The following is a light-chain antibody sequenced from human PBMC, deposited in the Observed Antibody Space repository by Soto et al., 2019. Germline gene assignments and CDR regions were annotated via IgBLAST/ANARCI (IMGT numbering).Light chain of an antibody. CDR1: SSNIGAGYD. J-gene: IGLJ2*01. CDR2: GNS. Sequence: QLVLTQPPSVSGAPGQRVTISCTGSSSNIGAGYDVHWCQQPPGTAPKLLIYGNSNRPSGVPDRFSGSKSGTSASLAITGLQAEDEADYYCQSYDSSLSEDVVFGGGTKLTVL. V-gene: IGLV1-40*01. CDR3: QSYDSSLSEDVV.